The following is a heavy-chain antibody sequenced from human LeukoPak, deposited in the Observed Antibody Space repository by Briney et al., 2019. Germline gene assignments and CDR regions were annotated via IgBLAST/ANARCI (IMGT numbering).Heavy chain of an antibody. J-gene: IGHJ4*02. CDR2: IYYSGST. Sequence: SETLSLTCTVSGGPISSSSYYWGWIRQPPGKGLEWIGSIYYSGSTYYNPSLKSRVTISVDTSKNQFSLKLSSVTAADTAVYYCARVPHSGYDGNEFDYWGQGTLVTVSS. CDR3: ARVPHSGYDGNEFDY. CDR1: GGPISSSSYY. D-gene: IGHD5-12*01. V-gene: IGHV4-39*07.